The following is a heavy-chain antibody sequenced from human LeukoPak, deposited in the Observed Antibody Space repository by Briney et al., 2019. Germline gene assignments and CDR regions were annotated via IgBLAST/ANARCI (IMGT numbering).Heavy chain of an antibody. V-gene: IGHV4-34*01. D-gene: IGHD6-19*01. Sequence: SETLSLTCAVYGGSFSGYHWSWIRQPPGKGLEWIGEINHSGSTNYNPSLKSRVTISVDTSKNQFSLKLSSVTAADTAVYYCARGYGRGWFLRPTDYWGQGTLVTVSS. CDR2: INHSGST. CDR1: GGSFSGYH. CDR3: ARGYGRGWFLRPTDY. J-gene: IGHJ4*02.